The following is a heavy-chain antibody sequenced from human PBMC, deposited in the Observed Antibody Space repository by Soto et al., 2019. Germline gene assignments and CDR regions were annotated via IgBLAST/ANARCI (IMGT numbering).Heavy chain of an antibody. Sequence: GASVKVSCKASGGTFSSYAISWVRQAPGQGLEWMGGIIPIFGTANYAQKFQGRVTITADESTSTAYMELSSLRSEDTAVYYCARVFDPATVRGDYYYYGMDVWGQGTTVTVSS. V-gene: IGHV1-69*13. CDR2: IIPIFGTA. J-gene: IGHJ6*02. CDR1: GGTFSSYA. D-gene: IGHD4-4*01. CDR3: ARVFDPATVRGDYYYYGMDV.